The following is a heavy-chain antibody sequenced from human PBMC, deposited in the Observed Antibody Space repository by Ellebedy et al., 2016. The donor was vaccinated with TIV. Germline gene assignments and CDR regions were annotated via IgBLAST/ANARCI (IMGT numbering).Heavy chain of an antibody. CDR3: ARHYEELERGNAFDI. CDR1: GYTFSSYE. Sequence: APVKVSCXASGYTFSSYEINWVRQATGQGLEWMGWMNPNSGDTGYAQKFQGRVAMTRDTSMSTAYMELSSLRSEDTAVYYCARHYEELERGNAFDIWGQGTMVTVSS. D-gene: IGHD1-1*01. J-gene: IGHJ3*02. CDR2: MNPNSGDT. V-gene: IGHV1-8*01.